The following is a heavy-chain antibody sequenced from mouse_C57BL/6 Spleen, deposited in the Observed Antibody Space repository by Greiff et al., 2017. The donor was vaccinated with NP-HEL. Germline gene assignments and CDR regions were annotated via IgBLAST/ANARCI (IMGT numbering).Heavy chain of an antibody. Sequence: EVQLQQSGAELVRPGASVKLSCTASGFNIKDDYMHWVKQRPEQGLEWIGWIDPENGDTEYASKFQGKATITADTSSNTAYLQLSILTSEDTAVYYCTSYDYAYFDYWGQGTTLTVSS. CDR3: TSYDYAYFDY. CDR2: IDPENGDT. J-gene: IGHJ2*01. CDR1: GFNIKDDY. D-gene: IGHD2-4*01. V-gene: IGHV14-4*01.